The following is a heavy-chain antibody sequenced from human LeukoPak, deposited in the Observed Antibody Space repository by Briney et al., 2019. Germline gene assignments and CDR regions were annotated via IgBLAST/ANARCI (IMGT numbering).Heavy chain of an antibody. CDR2: INPNSGGT. V-gene: IGHV1-2*02. Sequence: ASVKVSCKASGYTFTGYYMHWVRQAPGQGLEWMGWINPNSGGTNYAQKFQGRVTMTRDTSISTAYMELSSLRSEDTAVYYCARPLTLIQNHQYYYYGMDIWGQGTTVTVSS. J-gene: IGHJ6*02. CDR1: GYTFTGYY. CDR3: ARPLTLIQNHQYYYYGMDI. D-gene: IGHD1-1*01.